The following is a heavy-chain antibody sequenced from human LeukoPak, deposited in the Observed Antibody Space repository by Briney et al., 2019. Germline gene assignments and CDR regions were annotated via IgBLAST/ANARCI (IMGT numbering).Heavy chain of an antibody. Sequence: SETLSLTCTVSGGSISSYYWSWIRQPPGKGLEWIGYIYYSGSTNYNPSLKSRVTISVDTSKNQFSLKLSSVTAADTAVSYCARDRLAVLRFLERTYNWFDPWGQGTLVTVSS. D-gene: IGHD3-3*01. CDR2: IYYSGST. CDR1: GGSISSYY. CDR3: ARDRLAVLRFLERTYNWFDP. J-gene: IGHJ5*02. V-gene: IGHV4-59*01.